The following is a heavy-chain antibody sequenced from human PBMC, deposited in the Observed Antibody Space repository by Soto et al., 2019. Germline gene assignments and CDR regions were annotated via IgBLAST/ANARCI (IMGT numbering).Heavy chain of an antibody. V-gene: IGHV1-58*02. Sequence: ASVKVSCKASGFTFTSSAMQWVRQARGQRLEWIGWVVVGSGKTNYAQKFQERVTITRDMSTSTAYMELSSLRSEDTAVYSCASDPISYCGGDCYSSNAFDIWGQGTMVTVSS. CDR3: ASDPISYCGGDCYSSNAFDI. CDR1: GFTFTSSA. J-gene: IGHJ3*02. D-gene: IGHD2-21*02. CDR2: VVVGSGKT.